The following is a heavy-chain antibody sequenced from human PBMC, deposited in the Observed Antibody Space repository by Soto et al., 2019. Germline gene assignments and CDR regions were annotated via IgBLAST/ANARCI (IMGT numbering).Heavy chain of an antibody. CDR2: ISSSSSYI. CDR1: GFTFSSYA. J-gene: IGHJ4*02. D-gene: IGHD3-3*01. Sequence: GGSLRLSCAASGFTFSSYAMSWVRQAPGKGLEWVSSISSSSSYIYYADSVKGRFTISRDNAKNSLYLQMNSLRAEDTAVYYCAREVHDFWSGHNNYFDYWGQGTLVTVSS. V-gene: IGHV3-21*01. CDR3: AREVHDFWSGHNNYFDY.